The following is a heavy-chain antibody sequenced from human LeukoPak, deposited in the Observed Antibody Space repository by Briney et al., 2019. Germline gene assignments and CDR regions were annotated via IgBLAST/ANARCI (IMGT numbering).Heavy chain of an antibody. CDR3: ARHGYSSGSYYLDY. V-gene: IGHV4-34*12. Sequence: SETVSLTCAVYGGSFSGYYWTWIRQPPGKGLEWIGEIIDTGSTKYNSSLKSRVTISVDTSKNQFSLSLDSVTAADTAVYYCARHGYSSGSYYLDYWGQGTLVTVSS. J-gene: IGHJ4*02. D-gene: IGHD3-10*01. CDR1: GGSFSGYY. CDR2: IIDTGST.